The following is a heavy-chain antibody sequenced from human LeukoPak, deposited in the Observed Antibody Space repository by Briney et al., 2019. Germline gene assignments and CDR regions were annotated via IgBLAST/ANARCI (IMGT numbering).Heavy chain of an antibody. Sequence: SETLSLTCTVSGGSISSYYWGWIRQPPGKGLEWIGSIYYSGSTYYNPSLKSRVTISVDTSKNQFSLKLSSVTAADTAVYYCARDGSGSYSMDVWGQGTTVTVSS. V-gene: IGHV4-39*07. D-gene: IGHD3-10*01. J-gene: IGHJ6*02. CDR2: IYYSGST. CDR1: GGSISSYY. CDR3: ARDGSGSYSMDV.